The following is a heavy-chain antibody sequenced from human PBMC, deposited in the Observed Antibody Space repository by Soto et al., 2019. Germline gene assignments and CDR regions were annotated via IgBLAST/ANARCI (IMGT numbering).Heavy chain of an antibody. CDR2: ISYDGTNK. CDR3: AKDLQSYGDYAYYCYGMDV. Sequence: QVQLVESGVGEVQPGRSLTISCAASGFTFSTYGMHWVRQTPGKGLEWVAVISYDGTNKFYSDSVKGRFTISRYNFKDTLPLRINSLRADDTAVYSCAKDLQSYGDYAYYCYGMDVWGLGTRVTVSS. CDR1: GFTFSTYG. V-gene: IGHV3-30*18. J-gene: IGHJ6*02. D-gene: IGHD4-17*01.